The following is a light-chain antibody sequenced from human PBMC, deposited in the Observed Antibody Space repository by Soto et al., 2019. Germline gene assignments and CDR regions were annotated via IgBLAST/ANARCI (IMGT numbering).Light chain of an antibody. CDR2: GAS. V-gene: IGKV3-15*01. CDR1: QSVGSS. CDR3: QQYSTRVT. Sequence: EIVMTKSPATLSVSQGERATLSCRASQSVGSSLAWYQQKPGQAPRLLIFGASTRATGIPARFSGSGSGTEFTLTISSLQSEDFALYHCQQYSTRVTFGQGTRLEIK. J-gene: IGKJ5*01.